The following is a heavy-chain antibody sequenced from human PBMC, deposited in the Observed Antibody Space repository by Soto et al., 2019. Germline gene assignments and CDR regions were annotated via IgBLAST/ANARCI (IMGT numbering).Heavy chain of an antibody. CDR2: IYWDDDK. V-gene: IGHV2-5*02. D-gene: IGHD3-10*01. CDR1: GFSLTTTGVG. Sequence: GSGPTLVNPTQTLTLTCTFSGFSLTTTGVGVGWIRQPPGKALEWLALIYWDDDKRYNPSLEHRLTIIKDTSKNQVVLIMSNLDPVDTATYYCVRRPVRGTHYFDPWGQGILVTVSS. CDR3: VRRPVRGTHYFDP. J-gene: IGHJ5*02.